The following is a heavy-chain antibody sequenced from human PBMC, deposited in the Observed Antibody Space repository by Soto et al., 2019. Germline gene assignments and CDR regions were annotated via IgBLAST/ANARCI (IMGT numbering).Heavy chain of an antibody. J-gene: IGHJ4*02. Sequence: PSETLSLTCPVSGFSISSGGYYWSWIRQHPGKGLEWIGYIYYSGSTNYNPSLKSRVTISVDTSKNQCSLQLSSVAAADTAVYYCERGRSGYYTPDYWGQGTLVTVS. CDR3: ERGRSGYYTPDY. CDR2: IYYSGST. V-gene: IGHV4-61*08. CDR1: GFSISSGGYY. D-gene: IGHD3-3*01.